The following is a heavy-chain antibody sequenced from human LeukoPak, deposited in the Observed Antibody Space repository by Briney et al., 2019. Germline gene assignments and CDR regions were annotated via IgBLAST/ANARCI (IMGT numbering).Heavy chain of an antibody. J-gene: IGHJ2*01. CDR2: ISYDGSNK. CDR3: AKSGTTVTTVYWYFDL. D-gene: IGHD4-17*01. V-gene: IGHV3-30*18. CDR1: GFTFRSYG. Sequence: GRSLRLSCAASGFTFRSYGMHWVRQAPGKGLEWVAVISYDGSNKYYADSVKGRFTISRDNSKNTLYLQMNSLRAEDTAVYYCAKSGTTVTTVYWYFDLWGRGTLVTVSS.